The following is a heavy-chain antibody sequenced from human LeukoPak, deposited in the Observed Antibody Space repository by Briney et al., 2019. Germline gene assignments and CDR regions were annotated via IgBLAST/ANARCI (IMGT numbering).Heavy chain of an antibody. Sequence: PGGSLRLSCAASGFTLSTYSMNWVRQAPGKGLEWVSSISSSGSYIYYAGSVKGRFTISRDNAKNSLYLQMNSLRAEDTALYYCAREGELTYCGGDCYSEAFDIWGQGTLVAVSS. J-gene: IGHJ3*02. CDR2: ISSSGSYI. CDR3: AREGELTYCGGDCYSEAFDI. V-gene: IGHV3-21*01. D-gene: IGHD2-21*02. CDR1: GFTLSTYS.